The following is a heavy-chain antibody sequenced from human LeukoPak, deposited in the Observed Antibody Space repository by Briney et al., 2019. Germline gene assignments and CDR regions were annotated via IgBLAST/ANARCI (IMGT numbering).Heavy chain of an antibody. V-gene: IGHV4-59*12. CDR1: GGSISRYS. Sequence: SETLSLTCTVSGGSISRYSWSWIRKPPGKGLEWIGYIYSSGSTNYKPSLKSRVTISIDTAKNQFSLKLSSVTAADTAVYYCARLYGDYDNWFDPWGQGTLVTVSS. J-gene: IGHJ5*02. CDR3: ARLYGDYDNWFDP. CDR2: IYSSGST. D-gene: IGHD4-17*01.